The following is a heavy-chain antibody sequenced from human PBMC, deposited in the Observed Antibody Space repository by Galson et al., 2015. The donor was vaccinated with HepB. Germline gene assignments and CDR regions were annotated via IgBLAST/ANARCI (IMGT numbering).Heavy chain of an antibody. CDR2: ISSSSSTI. CDR3: ARDGGLQGNFVYYYYGMDV. V-gene: IGHV3-48*02. Sequence: SLRLSCAASGFTFSSYSMNWVRQAPGKGLEWVSYISSSSSTIYYADSVKGRFTISRDNAKNSLYLQMNSLRDEDTAVYYCARDGGLQGNFVYYYYGMDVWGQGTTVTVSS. J-gene: IGHJ6*02. D-gene: IGHD4-11*01. CDR1: GFTFSSYS.